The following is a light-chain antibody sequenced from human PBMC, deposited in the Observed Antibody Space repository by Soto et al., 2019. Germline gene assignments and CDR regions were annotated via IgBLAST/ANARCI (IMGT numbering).Light chain of an antibody. CDR1: SSDVGGYNH. CDR3: SSYTSITTLGV. Sequence: QSALTQPASVSGSPGQSITISCTGTSSDVGGYNHVSWYQQHPGKAPKLMIHEVSNRPSGVSNRFSGSKSGNTASLTISGLQAEDEADYYCSSYTSITTLGVFGGGTKLTVL. V-gene: IGLV2-14*01. CDR2: EVS. J-gene: IGLJ2*01.